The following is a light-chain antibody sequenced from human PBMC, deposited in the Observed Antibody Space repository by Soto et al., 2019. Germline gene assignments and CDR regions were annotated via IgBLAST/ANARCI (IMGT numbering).Light chain of an antibody. J-gene: IGLJ1*01. CDR2: EVV. V-gene: IGLV2-8*01. CDR1: KNDIGVYDF. Sequence: QSALTQPPSASGSPGQSVTISCTGTKNDIGVYDFVSWYQHHPGKAPRLIIYEVVQRPSGVPDRFSGSKSGNTASLTVSGLQAEDEADYYCSSYTSSSTLFGTGTKVTVL. CDR3: SSYTSSSTL.